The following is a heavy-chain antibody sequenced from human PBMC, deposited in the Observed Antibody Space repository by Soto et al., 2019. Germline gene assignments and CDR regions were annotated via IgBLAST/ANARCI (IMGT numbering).Heavy chain of an antibody. J-gene: IGHJ5*02. CDR1: SGSISSSNW. D-gene: IGHD2-2*03. CDR2: INHSGST. CDR3: ARGAGLDIVVVPAAHNWFDP. Sequence: SETLSLTCAVSSGSISSSNWWSWVRQPPGKGLEWIGEINHSGSTNYNPSLKSRVTISVDKSKNQFSLKLSSVTAADTAVYYCARGAGLDIVVVPAAHNWFDPWGQGTLVTVSS. V-gene: IGHV4-4*02.